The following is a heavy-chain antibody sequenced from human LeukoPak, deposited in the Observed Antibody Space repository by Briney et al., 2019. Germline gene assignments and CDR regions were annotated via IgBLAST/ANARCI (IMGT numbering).Heavy chain of an antibody. V-gene: IGHV3-30*04. J-gene: IGHJ4*02. Sequence: GRSLRLSCAASGFTFSSYAMHWVRQAPGKGLEWVAVISYDGSNKYYADSVKGRFTISRDNSKNTLYLQMNSLRAEDTAVYYCAREGIVENFDYWGQGTLVTVSS. CDR1: GFTFSSYA. D-gene: IGHD2-15*01. CDR2: ISYDGSNK. CDR3: AREGIVENFDY.